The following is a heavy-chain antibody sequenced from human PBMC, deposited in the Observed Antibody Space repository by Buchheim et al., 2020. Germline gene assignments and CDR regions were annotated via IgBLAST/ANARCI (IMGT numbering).Heavy chain of an antibody. J-gene: IGHJ5*02. CDR1: GDSISRSKS. CDR3: ARADSKWEGLGS. Sequence: QVKLQESGPGLVQPSGTLSLICAVSGDSISRSKSWNWVRQPPGRGLEWIGEIYFGGRTNYNPSLKSRIMISVDESKKHFSINLTSVTAADTAVYYCARADSKWEGLGSWGQGTL. CDR2: IYFGGRT. V-gene: IGHV4-4*02. D-gene: IGHD1-26*01.